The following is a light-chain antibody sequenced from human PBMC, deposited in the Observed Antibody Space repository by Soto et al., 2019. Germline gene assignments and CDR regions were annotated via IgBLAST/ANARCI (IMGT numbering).Light chain of an antibody. Sequence: DIQMTQSPSTLSASIGDRVTITCRASQNINSWLAWYQQKPGKAPKVMIYDVSSLESGVPSRFSGSGSGTEFTLTISSLQPDDFATYYCQQYHSYPWTFGQGTKVDIK. CDR3: QQYHSYPWT. V-gene: IGKV1-5*01. CDR2: DVS. CDR1: QNINSW. J-gene: IGKJ1*01.